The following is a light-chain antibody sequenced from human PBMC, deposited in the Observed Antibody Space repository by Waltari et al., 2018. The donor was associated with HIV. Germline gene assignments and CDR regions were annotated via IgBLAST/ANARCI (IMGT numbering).Light chain of an antibody. CDR2: VAN. V-gene: IGLV2-23*01. CDR3: ASFGQKPCV. Sequence: HSAPTQPASVSDSPGQSTTTSCPGRTSDIGGHKLVSWYQHHAGKTPTLLVYVANERASGVAKRFSGSKAGNTACLTISGLRPEDEADEYCASFGQKPCVFGAGTTVTVL. CDR1: TSDIGGHKL. J-gene: IGLJ1*01.